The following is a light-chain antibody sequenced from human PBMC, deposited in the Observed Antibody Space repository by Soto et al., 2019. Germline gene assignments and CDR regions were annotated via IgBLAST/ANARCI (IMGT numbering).Light chain of an antibody. CDR1: RNVRNND. CDR3: QQYGFSPGS. Sequence: EIVLTQSPGTVSLSPGERATLSCRASRNVRNNDLAWYQHKPGQAPRLLIYGASTRATGIPNRFSGSGSGTDFTLTISRLEPGDFALYYCQQYGFSPGSFGQGTKVEI. J-gene: IGKJ1*01. V-gene: IGKV3-20*01. CDR2: GAS.